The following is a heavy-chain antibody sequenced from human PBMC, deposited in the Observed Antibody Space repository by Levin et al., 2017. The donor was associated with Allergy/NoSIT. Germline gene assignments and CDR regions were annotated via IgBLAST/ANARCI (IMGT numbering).Heavy chain of an antibody. V-gene: IGHV3-7*01. J-gene: IGHJ6*02. D-gene: IGHD3-16*02. Sequence: PGGSLRLSCAASGFTFTTFWMTWARQAPGKGLEWVVNIERDGSETHYVDSVKGRFTISRDNAKNSVYLQMNSLRVDDTAVYYCAREEGWGYHYGMDVWGQGTTVTVSS. CDR1: GFTFTTFW. CDR2: IERDGSET. CDR3: AREEGWGYHYGMDV.